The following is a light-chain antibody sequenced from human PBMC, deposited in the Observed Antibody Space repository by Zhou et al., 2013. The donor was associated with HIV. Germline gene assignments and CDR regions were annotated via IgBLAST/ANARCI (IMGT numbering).Light chain of an antibody. CDR3: QQFTNSPPRFS. J-gene: IGKJ2*03. Sequence: EIVLTQSPATLSLSPGERATLSCRASQNVHSNFVAWYQQRPGQAPRLLIYAASSRAPGIPDRFSGSGSGTDFTLTISRLEPEDFAVYYCQQFTNSPPRFSFGQGTKLEIK. CDR1: QNVHSNF. V-gene: IGKV3-20*01. CDR2: AAS.